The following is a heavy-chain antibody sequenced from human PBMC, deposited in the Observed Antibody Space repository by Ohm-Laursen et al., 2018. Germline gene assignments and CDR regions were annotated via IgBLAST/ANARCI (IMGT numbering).Heavy chain of an antibody. CDR2: ISAYNGNT. V-gene: IGHV1-18*01. D-gene: IGHD2-2*01. J-gene: IGHJ3*02. CDR1: GYTFTSYG. CDR3: ARSPFTNDAFDI. Sequence: SVKVSCKASGYTFTSYGISWVRQAPGQGLEWMGWISAYNGNTNYAQKLQGKVTMTTDTSTSTAYMELRSLRSDDTAVYYCARSPFTNDAFDIWGQGTMVTVSS.